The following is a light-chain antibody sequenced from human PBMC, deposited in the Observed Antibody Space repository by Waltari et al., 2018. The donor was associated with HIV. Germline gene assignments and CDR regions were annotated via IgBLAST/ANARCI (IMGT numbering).Light chain of an antibody. Sequence: IQLTQSPSFLSASVGDGLTITSRASQGISSSLAWYQQKPGKAPNLLIFDASTLQVGVPSRFSGSGSGTEFTLTVDSLQPEDFATYYCQQLKSYPHTFGGGTRVEI. J-gene: IGKJ4*01. CDR1: QGISSS. V-gene: IGKV1-9*01. CDR3: QQLKSYPHT. CDR2: DAS.